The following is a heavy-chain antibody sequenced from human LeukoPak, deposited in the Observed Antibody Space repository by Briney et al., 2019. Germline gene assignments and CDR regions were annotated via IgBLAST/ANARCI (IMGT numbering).Heavy chain of an antibody. CDR2: IYYSGST. V-gene: IGHV4-38-2*02. CDR1: GYSISSGYY. D-gene: IGHD5-24*01. J-gene: IGHJ4*02. CDR3: ARQEMATTLSFDY. Sequence: KPSETLSLTCTVSGYSISSGYYWGWIRQPPGKGLEWIGYIYYSGSTNYNPSLKSRVTISVDTSKNQFSLKLSSVTAADTAVYYCARQEMATTLSFDYWGQGTLVTVSS.